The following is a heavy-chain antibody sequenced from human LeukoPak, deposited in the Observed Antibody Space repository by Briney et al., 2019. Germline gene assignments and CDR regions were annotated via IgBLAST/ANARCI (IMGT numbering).Heavy chain of an antibody. Sequence: GGSLRLSCAASGFTFSTYSMNWVRQAPGQGLEWVSAISSSSSSIYYADSVKGRFTISRDNAKNSLYMQMNSLTAEDTAVYYCARVEYCGGDCYRPLDYWGQGTLVTVSS. J-gene: IGHJ4*02. CDR2: ISSSSSSI. D-gene: IGHD2-21*02. V-gene: IGHV3-21*01. CDR3: ARVEYCGGDCYRPLDY. CDR1: GFTFSTYS.